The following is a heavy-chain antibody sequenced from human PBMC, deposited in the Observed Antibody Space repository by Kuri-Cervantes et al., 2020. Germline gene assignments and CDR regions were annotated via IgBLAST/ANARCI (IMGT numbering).Heavy chain of an antibody. D-gene: IGHD3-9*01. J-gene: IGHJ4*02. Sequence: GGSLRLSCKGSGYSFTSYWIGWVRQMPGKGLEWMGIIYPGDSDTRYSPSFQGQVTISADKSISTAYLQWSSLKASDTAMYCCARGNTYYDILTGYYPFGYWGQGTLVTVSS. CDR2: IYPGDSDT. CDR3: ARGNTYYDILTGYYPFGY. V-gene: IGHV5-51*01. CDR1: GYSFTSYW.